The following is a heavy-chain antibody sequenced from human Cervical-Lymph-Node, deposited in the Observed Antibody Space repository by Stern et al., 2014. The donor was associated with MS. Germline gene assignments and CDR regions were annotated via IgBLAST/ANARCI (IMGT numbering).Heavy chain of an antibody. CDR3: ARDPQYGDYAYFDY. Sequence: QVQLQESGPGLVKPSETLSLTCTVSGGSISSYYWSWIRQPPGKGLEWIGYIYYSGSTNYNPSLKSRVTISVDTSKNQFSLKLSSVTAADTAVYYCARDPQYGDYAYFDYWGQGTLVTVSS. V-gene: IGHV4-59*01. D-gene: IGHD4-17*01. CDR2: IYYSGST. CDR1: GGSISSYY. J-gene: IGHJ4*02.